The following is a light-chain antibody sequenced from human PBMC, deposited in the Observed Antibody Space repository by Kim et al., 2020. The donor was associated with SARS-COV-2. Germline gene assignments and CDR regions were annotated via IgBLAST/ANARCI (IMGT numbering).Light chain of an antibody. CDR2: GAS. CDR3: QKYNSAPYT. CDR1: QGIRNY. J-gene: IGKJ2*01. V-gene: IGKV1-27*01. Sequence: DIQMTQSPSSLSASVGDRVIITCRASQGIRNYLAWYQQRPGKVPKLLIHGASTLQSGVPSRFSGSGSGTDFTLTITSLQPEDVATYYCQKYNSAPYTFGQGTKLEIK.